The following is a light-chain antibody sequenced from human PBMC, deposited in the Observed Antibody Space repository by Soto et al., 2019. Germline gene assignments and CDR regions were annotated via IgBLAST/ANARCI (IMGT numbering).Light chain of an antibody. V-gene: IGLV7-43*01. CDR3: LLFFGGAGAV. CDR2: STI. Sequence: QAVVTQEPSLTVSPGGTVTLTCASSTGAVTSGYYPNWFQQKPGQAPRSLIYSTINKHSCTPARFSGSLLGGKAALTLSGGQQEDEGEYSCLLFFGGAGAVFATGTKLTVL. J-gene: IGLJ1*01. CDR1: TGAVTSGYY.